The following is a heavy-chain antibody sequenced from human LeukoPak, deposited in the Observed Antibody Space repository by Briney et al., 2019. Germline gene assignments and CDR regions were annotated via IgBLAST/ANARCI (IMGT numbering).Heavy chain of an antibody. J-gene: IGHJ4*02. Sequence: GGSLRLSCAASGFTFSSYAMSWVRQAPGKGLEWVSAISGSGGSTYYADSAKGRFTISRDNSKNTLYLQMNSLRAEDTAVYYCAKLHYYDSSGYPSSFDYWGQGTLVTVSS. V-gene: IGHV3-23*01. CDR2: ISGSGGST. CDR1: GFTFSSYA. D-gene: IGHD3-22*01. CDR3: AKLHYYDSSGYPSSFDY.